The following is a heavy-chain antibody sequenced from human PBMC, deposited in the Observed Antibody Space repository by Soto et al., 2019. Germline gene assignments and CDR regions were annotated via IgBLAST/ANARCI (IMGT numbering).Heavy chain of an antibody. J-gene: IGHJ4*02. CDR2: ISYDGSNK. CDR1: GFTFSSYG. CDR3: ARGPGYSSSWYALN. V-gene: IGHV3-30*03. D-gene: IGHD6-13*01. Sequence: XGSLRLSCAASGFTFSSYGMHWVRQAPGKGLEWVAVISYDGSNKYYADSVKGRFTISRDNSKNTLYLQMNSLRAEDTAVYYCARGPGYSSSWYALNWGQGTLVTVSS.